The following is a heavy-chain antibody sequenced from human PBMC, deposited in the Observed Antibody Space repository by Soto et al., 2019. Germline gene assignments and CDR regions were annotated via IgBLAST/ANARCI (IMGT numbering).Heavy chain of an antibody. D-gene: IGHD4-4*01. Sequence: QMHLVQSGAEVKKPGSSVKVSCKASGGSLTYTISWVRQAPGQGLEWMGGIIPIFGTTNYAQKFQGRVTITADESTKTAYMELGSLTYEDTAVYYCARLHSHGTYGMDVWGQGTTVTVSS. CDR2: IIPIFGTT. CDR3: ARLHSHGTYGMDV. V-gene: IGHV1-69*01. J-gene: IGHJ6*02. CDR1: GGSLTYT.